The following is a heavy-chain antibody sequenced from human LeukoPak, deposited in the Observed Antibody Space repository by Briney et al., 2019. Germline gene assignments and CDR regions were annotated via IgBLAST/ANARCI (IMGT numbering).Heavy chain of an antibody. CDR2: IYSGGST. V-gene: IGHV3-66*01. CDR1: GFTFSSYA. D-gene: IGHD6-19*01. Sequence: GGSLRLSCAASGFTFSSYAMSWVRQAPGKGLEWVSVIYSGGSTYYADSVKGRFTISRDNSKNTLYLQMNSLRAEDTAVYYCVKAPRRPLAVAGTGYFFDSWGQGTLVTVSS. CDR3: VKAPRRPLAVAGTGYFFDS. J-gene: IGHJ4*02.